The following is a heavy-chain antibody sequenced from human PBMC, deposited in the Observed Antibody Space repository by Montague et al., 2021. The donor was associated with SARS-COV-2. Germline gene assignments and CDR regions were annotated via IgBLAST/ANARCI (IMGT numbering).Heavy chain of an antibody. J-gene: IGHJ3*02. V-gene: IGHV4-31*03. CDR1: GGSISNGGYY. Sequence: TLSLTCTVSGGSISNGGYYCSWIRQHPGKGLEWIGYMYDSGSTYCNPSPTSRVTMSLDTSKNQFSLKLSSVTAADTAVYYCARGDGVVVAAPYIWGQGTMVTVSS. D-gene: IGHD2-15*01. CDR3: ARGDGVVVAAPYI. CDR2: MYDSGST.